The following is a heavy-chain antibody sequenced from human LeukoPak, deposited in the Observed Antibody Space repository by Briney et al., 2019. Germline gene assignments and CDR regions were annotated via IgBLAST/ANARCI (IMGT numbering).Heavy chain of an antibody. CDR2: INHSGST. Sequence: PSETLSLTCAVYGGSFSSYYWSWIRQPPGKGLEWIGEINHSGSTNYNPSLKSRVTISVDTSKNQCSLKLSSVTAADTAVYYCARGLVGAYYFDYWGQGTLVTVSS. CDR1: GGSFSSYY. D-gene: IGHD1-26*01. CDR3: ARGLVGAYYFDY. V-gene: IGHV4-34*01. J-gene: IGHJ4*02.